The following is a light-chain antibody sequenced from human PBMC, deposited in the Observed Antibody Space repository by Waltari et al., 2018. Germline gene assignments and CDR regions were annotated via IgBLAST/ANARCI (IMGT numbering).Light chain of an antibody. CDR2: DAS. V-gene: IGKV3-11*01. Sequence: EIVLTQSPATLSLSPGERATLSCRASQSVGSYLAWYQQKPGQAPRLLIYDASNRATGIPARFSGSGSGTDFTLTISSLEPEEFAVYYCRQRSTWPPPTFGGGTKVEIK. CDR3: RQRSTWPPPT. J-gene: IGKJ4*01. CDR1: QSVGSY.